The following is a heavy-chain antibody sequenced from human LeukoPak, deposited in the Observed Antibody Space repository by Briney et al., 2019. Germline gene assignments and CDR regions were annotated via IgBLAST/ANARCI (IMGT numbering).Heavy chain of an antibody. V-gene: IGHV3-23*01. CDR1: GFTFSAYA. Sequence: PGGSLRLSCTASGFTFSAYAMMWVRQAPGEGPEWVSAIRGGGGSEFYADPVKGRFTISRDNSKNTLFLQMNNLRPEDTAVYYCGRDPNGDYIGAFDMWGPGTMVTVSS. D-gene: IGHD4-17*01. CDR2: IRGGGGSE. CDR3: GRDPNGDYIGAFDM. J-gene: IGHJ3*02.